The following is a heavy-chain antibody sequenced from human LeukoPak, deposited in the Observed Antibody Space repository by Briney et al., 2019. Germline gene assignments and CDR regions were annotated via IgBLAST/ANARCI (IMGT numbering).Heavy chain of an antibody. D-gene: IGHD1-26*01. V-gene: IGHV4-34*01. J-gene: IGHJ6*03. Sequence: PSETLSLTCAVYGGSFSGYYWSWIRQPPGKGLEWIGEINHSGSTNYNPSLKSRVTISVDTSKNQFSLKLSSVTAADTAVYYCARLGLPPSKSLVGYYYYYYMDVWGKGTTVTVSS. CDR2: INHSGST. CDR3: ARLGLPPSKSLVGYYYYYYMDV. CDR1: GGSFSGYY.